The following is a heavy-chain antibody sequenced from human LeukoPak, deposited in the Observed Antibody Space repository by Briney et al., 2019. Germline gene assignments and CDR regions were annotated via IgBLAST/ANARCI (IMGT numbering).Heavy chain of an antibody. CDR1: GYTFTSYA. D-gene: IGHD6-19*01. Sequence: SCKASGYTFTSYAMHWVRQAPGKGLEWVAVISYDGSNKYYADSVKGRFTISRDNSKNTLYLQMNSLRAEDTAVYYCARDYSEWLVQYYYYGMDVWGQGTTVTVSS. CDR3: ARDYSEWLVQYYYYGMDV. J-gene: IGHJ6*02. CDR2: ISYDGSNK. V-gene: IGHV3-30-3*01.